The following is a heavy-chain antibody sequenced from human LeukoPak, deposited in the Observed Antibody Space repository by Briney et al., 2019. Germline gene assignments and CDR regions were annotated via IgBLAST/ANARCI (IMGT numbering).Heavy chain of an antibody. V-gene: IGHV4-34*01. CDR2: INHSGST. J-gene: IGHJ4*02. D-gene: IGHD3-22*01. Sequence: PSETLSLTCAVYGGSFSGYYWSWIRQPPGKGLEWIGEINHSGSTNYNPSLKSRVTISVDTSKNQFPLKLSSVTAADTAVYYCARGYPNYYDSSGYYNEFDYWGQGTLVTVSS. CDR3: ARGYPNYYDSSGYYNEFDY. CDR1: GGSFSGYY.